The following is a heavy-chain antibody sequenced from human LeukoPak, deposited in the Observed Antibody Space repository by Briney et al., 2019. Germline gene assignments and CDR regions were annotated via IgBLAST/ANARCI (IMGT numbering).Heavy chain of an antibody. CDR3: AKTTYYDFRSDYPEYYFDY. J-gene: IGHJ4*02. D-gene: IGHD3-3*01. Sequence: GGSLRLPCAASGFTFSSYAMSWVRQAPGKGLEWVSGISGSGGSTYYADSVKGRFTISRDNSKNTLYLQMNSLRAEDTAVYYCAKTTYYDFRSDYPEYYFDYWGQGTLVTVSS. CDR1: GFTFSSYA. CDR2: ISGSGGST. V-gene: IGHV3-23*01.